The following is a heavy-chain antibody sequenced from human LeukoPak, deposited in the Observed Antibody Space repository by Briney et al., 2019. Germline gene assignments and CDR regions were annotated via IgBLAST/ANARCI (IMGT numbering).Heavy chain of an antibody. CDR1: GGTFSSYA. J-gene: IGHJ3*02. CDR2: IIPIFGTA. CDR3: ASPWGGSYYAGAFDI. D-gene: IGHD1-26*01. V-gene: IGHV1-69*13. Sequence: SVKVSCKASGGTFSSYAISWVRQAPGQGLEWMGGIIPIFGTANYAQKFQGRVTITADESTSTAYMELSSLRSEDTAVYYCASPWGGSYYAGAFDIWGQGTMVTVSS.